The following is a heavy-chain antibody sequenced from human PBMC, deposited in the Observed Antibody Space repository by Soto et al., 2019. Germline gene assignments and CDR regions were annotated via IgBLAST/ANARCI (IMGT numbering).Heavy chain of an antibody. J-gene: IGHJ4*02. Sequence: QVQLVASGGGVVQQGRSLTLSCEASGFTFRRHAIHWVRQAPGKGLEWVAVISRDGSNEYYEDSVKGRFTISRGNSKNTLFLQLNSLRLEDTAVYYCARSRNGGVADSFDYWGQGTLVTVSS. CDR1: GFTFRRHA. CDR2: ISRDGSNE. CDR3: ARSRNGGVADSFDY. D-gene: IGHD3-10*01. V-gene: IGHV3-30-3*01.